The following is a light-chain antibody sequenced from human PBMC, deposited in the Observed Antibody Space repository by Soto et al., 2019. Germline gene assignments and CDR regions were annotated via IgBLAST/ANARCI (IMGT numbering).Light chain of an antibody. J-gene: IGKJ1*01. CDR1: QSVSSSY. CDR3: HQYGSSAWT. V-gene: IGKV3-20*01. Sequence: EIVLTQSKGTLSLSPGERATLSCRASQSVSSSYLAWYQQKPGQAPRLLIYGASSRATGIPDRFSGSGSGTDFTLIISRLEPEDFAVYYCHQYGSSAWTFGQGTKVDIK. CDR2: GAS.